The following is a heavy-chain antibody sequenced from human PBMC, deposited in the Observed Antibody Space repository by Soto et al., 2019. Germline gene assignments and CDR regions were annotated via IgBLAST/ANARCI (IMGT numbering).Heavy chain of an antibody. Sequence: WVLRLSCAASGFTFSSYTLSWVRQAPWKGLEWVSSISGGGLSTYYAESVKGRFTVSRDNSKNTVYLQMSGLRAEDTAVYYCAKDLGYDSGGSYSNAFDIWGQGTMVTVSS. J-gene: IGHJ3*02. V-gene: IGHV3-23*01. D-gene: IGHD3-22*01. CDR3: AKDLGYDSGGSYSNAFDI. CDR1: GFTFSSYT. CDR2: ISGGGLST.